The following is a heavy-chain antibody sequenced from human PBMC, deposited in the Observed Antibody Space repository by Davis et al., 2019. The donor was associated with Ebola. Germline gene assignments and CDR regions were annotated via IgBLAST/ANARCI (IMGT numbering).Heavy chain of an antibody. Sequence: MPSETLSLTCAASGVSFSGYYLTWIRQPPGKGLEWIGEINYSGSTNYNPSLKSRVTISVDTSNNQSSLKLSSVTAANTAVYYCARGGGFGGYGMDVWGQGTTVTVSS. D-gene: IGHD3-10*01. V-gene: IGHV4-34*01. CDR1: GVSFSGYY. J-gene: IGHJ6*02. CDR2: INYSGST. CDR3: ARGGGFGGYGMDV.